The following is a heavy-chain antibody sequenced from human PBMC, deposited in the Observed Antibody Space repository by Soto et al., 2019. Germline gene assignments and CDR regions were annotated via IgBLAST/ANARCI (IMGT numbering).Heavy chain of an antibody. CDR3: AKGVHTMIVVVSDDAFDI. CDR2: TSYDGNNE. CDR1: GFTFSNYA. Sequence: PGGSLRLSCAASGFTFSNYAMHWVRQAPGKGLEWVALTSYDGNNEYYTDSVKGRFTISRDNSKNTLYLQMNSLRAEDTAVYYCAKGVHTMIVVVSDDAFDIWGQGTMVTVSS. J-gene: IGHJ3*02. D-gene: IGHD3-22*01. V-gene: IGHV3-30*18.